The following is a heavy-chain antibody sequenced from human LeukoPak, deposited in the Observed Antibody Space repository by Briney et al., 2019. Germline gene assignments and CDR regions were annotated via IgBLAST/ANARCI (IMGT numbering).Heavy chain of an antibody. CDR1: GFTFSSYG. CDR3: AKDLRAYYYDSSGYDY. D-gene: IGHD3-22*01. CDR2: ISGSGGST. J-gene: IGHJ4*02. V-gene: IGHV3-23*01. Sequence: PGGSLRLSCAASGFTFSSYGMSWVRQAPGKGLEWVSAISGSGGSTYYADSVKGRFTISRDNPKNTLYLQMNSLRAEDTAVYYCAKDLRAYYYDSSGYDYWGQGTLVTVSS.